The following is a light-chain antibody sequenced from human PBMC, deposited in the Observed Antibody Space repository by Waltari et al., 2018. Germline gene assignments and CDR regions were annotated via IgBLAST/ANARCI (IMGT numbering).Light chain of an antibody. Sequence: DIQMTQSPSSVSASVGDRVTITCRASQAISSWLAWYQQKPGKAPKLLIYAASSLQSGVPSRFSGSGFGTDFTLTISSLQSEDFAIYYCQQYEQWPPWAFGPGTKVEIK. CDR2: AAS. J-gene: IGKJ1*01. V-gene: IGKV1-12*01. CDR1: QAISSW. CDR3: QQYEQWPPWA.